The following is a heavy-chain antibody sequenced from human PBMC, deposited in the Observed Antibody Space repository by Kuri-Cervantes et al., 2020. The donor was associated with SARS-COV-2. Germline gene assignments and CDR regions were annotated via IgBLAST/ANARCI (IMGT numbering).Heavy chain of an antibody. Sequence: GGSLRLSFAASGFTFSSYAMTWVRQAPGKGREWVAVISYDGSNKYYADSVKGRFTIYRDNSKNTLYLQMNSQRAEDTAVYYCARAMWPYHYDSSGLIFDYWGQGTLVTVSS. CDR2: ISYDGSNK. CDR1: GFTFSSYA. D-gene: IGHD3-22*01. V-gene: IGHV3-30*03. J-gene: IGHJ4*02. CDR3: ARAMWPYHYDSSGLIFDY.